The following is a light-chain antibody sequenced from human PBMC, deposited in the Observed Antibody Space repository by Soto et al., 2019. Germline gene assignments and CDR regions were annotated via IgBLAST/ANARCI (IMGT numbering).Light chain of an antibody. V-gene: IGKV3-11*01. CDR3: QQRSNWPVT. CDR1: QSVSGY. J-gene: IGKJ1*01. Sequence: EIVLTQSPGTLSLSPGERATLSCRASQSVSGYLAWYQQKPGQAPRLLIYDASTRATGISARFSGSGYGTDFTLTISSLEPEDFAVYYCQQRSNWPVTFGQGTRVELK. CDR2: DAS.